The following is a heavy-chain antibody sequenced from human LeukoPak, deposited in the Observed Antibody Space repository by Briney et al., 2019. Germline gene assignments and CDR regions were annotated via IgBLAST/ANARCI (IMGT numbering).Heavy chain of an antibody. CDR3: ARDRGDCTNGVCYDYYYYMDV. D-gene: IGHD2-8*01. CDR1: GGTFSSYA. V-gene: IGHV1-69*05. Sequence: GSSVKVSCKASGGTFSSYAISWVRQAPGQGLEWMGGIIPIFGTANYAQKFQGRVTITTDESTSTAYMELSGLRSEDTAVYYCARDRGDCTNGVCYDYYYYMDVWGKGTTVTVSS. CDR2: IIPIFGTA. J-gene: IGHJ6*03.